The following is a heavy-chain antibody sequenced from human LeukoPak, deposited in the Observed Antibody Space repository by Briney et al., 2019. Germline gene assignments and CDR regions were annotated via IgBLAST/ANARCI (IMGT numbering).Heavy chain of an antibody. CDR2: ISAYNGNT. Sequence: ASVKVSCKASGYTFTNYGISWLRQGPGQGLEWMGWISAYNGNTNYAQKFQGRVTMTTDTSTNTASMELRSLRSDDTAVYYCARSAMVKVVITTGVLYYWGQGTLVTVSS. J-gene: IGHJ4*02. D-gene: IGHD3-22*01. CDR1: GYTFTNYG. V-gene: IGHV1-18*01. CDR3: ARSAMVKVVITTGVLYY.